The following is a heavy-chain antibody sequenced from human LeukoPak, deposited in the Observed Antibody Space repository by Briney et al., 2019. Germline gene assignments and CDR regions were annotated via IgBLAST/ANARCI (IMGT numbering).Heavy chain of an antibody. CDR1: GFTFSSYG. CDR3: ARDVPAYYYDSSGYTDAFDI. Sequence: KTGGSLRLSCAASGFTFSSYGMHWVRQAPGKGMERVAVIWYDGSNKYYADSVKGRFTISRDNSKNTLYLQMNSLRAEDTAVYYCARDVPAYYYDSSGYTDAFDIWGQGTMVTVSS. J-gene: IGHJ3*02. D-gene: IGHD3-22*01. CDR2: IWYDGSNK. V-gene: IGHV3-33*01.